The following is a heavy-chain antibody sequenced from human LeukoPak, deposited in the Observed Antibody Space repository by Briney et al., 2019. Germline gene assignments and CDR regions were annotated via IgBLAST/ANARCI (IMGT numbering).Heavy chain of an antibody. J-gene: IGHJ3*02. V-gene: IGHV4-39*01. D-gene: IGHD1-1*01. CDR1: GGSISSSSYY. Sequence: PSETLSLTCTVSGGSISSSSYYWGWIRQPPGKGLEWIGSIYYSGSTYYNPSLKSRVTISVDTSKNQFSLKLSSVTAADTAVYYCARLLDGDIWGQGTMVTASS. CDR3: ARLLDGDI. CDR2: IYYSGST.